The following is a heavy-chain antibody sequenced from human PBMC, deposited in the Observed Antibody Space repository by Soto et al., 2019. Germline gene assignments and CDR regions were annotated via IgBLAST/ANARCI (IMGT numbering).Heavy chain of an antibody. CDR2: IVPMFGTS. CDR1: GGTSTRYA. V-gene: IGHV1-69*06. Sequence: QERLVQSGAEVRKPGSSVKVSCKVTGGTSTRYAINWVRQAPGHGLEWMGGIVPMFGTSKYAQKFQGRVTITADTSTNIAYMELRILRSEDTAVYYCNRGSEYDFWSGYLWGQGTLVSVSS. D-gene: IGHD3-3*01. J-gene: IGHJ4*02. CDR3: NRGSEYDFWSGYL.